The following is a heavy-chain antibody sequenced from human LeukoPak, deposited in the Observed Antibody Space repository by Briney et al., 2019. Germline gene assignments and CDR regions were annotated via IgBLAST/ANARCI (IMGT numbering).Heavy chain of an antibody. V-gene: IGHV3-48*03. CDR1: GFTFSSYA. CDR3: ARGRRGYSYGDY. D-gene: IGHD5-18*01. CDR2: ISSSGSTI. Sequence: GGSLRLSCAASGFTFSSYAMNWVRQAPGKGLEWVSYISSSGSTIYYADSVKGRFTISRDNAKNSLYLQMNSLRAEDTAVYYCARGRRGYSYGDYWGQGTLVTVSS. J-gene: IGHJ4*02.